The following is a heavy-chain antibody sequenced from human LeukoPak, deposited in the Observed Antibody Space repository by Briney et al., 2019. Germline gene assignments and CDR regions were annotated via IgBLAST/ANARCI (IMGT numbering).Heavy chain of an antibody. V-gene: IGHV4-39*07. CDR3: AGTYDYGGSSFDY. Sequence: SETLSLTCTVSGGSISSSSYYWGWIRQPPGKGLEWIGSIYYSGSTYYNPSLKSRVTISVDTSKNQFSLKLSSVTAADTAVYYCAGTYDYGGSSFDYWGQGTLVTVSS. D-gene: IGHD4-23*01. CDR1: GGSISSSSYY. J-gene: IGHJ4*02. CDR2: IYYSGST.